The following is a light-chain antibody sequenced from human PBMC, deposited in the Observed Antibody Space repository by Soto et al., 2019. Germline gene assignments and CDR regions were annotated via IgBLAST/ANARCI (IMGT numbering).Light chain of an antibody. CDR3: QQANSLSFA. V-gene: IGKV1-12*02. CDR1: QIIGSW. Sequence: DIQMTQSPSSVSASIGDRVTITCRASQIIGSWLAWYQQKPGKAPNLLIYAASSLQSGVPSRFSGSGPGTDFTLTINRLQAEDAATYYCQQANSLSFAFRPRTKVDIK. CDR2: AAS. J-gene: IGKJ3*01.